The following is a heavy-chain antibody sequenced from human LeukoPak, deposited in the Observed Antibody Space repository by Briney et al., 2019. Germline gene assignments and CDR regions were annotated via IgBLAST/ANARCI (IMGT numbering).Heavy chain of an antibody. D-gene: IGHD3-10*01. CDR2: ISWNSGSI. CDR3: AKEVTISRYFDL. V-gene: IGHV3-9*01. CDR1: GFTFDDYA. Sequence: GGSLRLSCAASGFTFDDYAMHWVRQAPGKGLEWVSGISWNSGSIGYADSVKGRFTISRDNAKNSLYLQMNSLRAEDTALYYCAKEVTISRYFDLWGRGTLVTVSS. J-gene: IGHJ2*01.